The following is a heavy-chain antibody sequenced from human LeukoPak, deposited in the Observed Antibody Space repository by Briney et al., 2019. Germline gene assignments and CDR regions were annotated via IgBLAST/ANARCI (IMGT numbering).Heavy chain of an antibody. CDR2: ISSRTSNT. Sequence: PGGSLRLSCAASGFTFSSYSVNWVRQAPGKGLEWVSHISSRTSNTYYADSVKGRFTISRDNSQNILYLQMNSLRAEDTAVYYCARGDHIIMIRGQDFWGQGTLVTVSS. J-gene: IGHJ4*02. D-gene: IGHD3-10*01. V-gene: IGHV3-48*01. CDR1: GFTFSSYS. CDR3: ARGDHIIMIRGQDF.